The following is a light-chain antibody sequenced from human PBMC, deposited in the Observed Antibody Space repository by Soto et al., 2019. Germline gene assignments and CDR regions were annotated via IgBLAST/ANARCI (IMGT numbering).Light chain of an antibody. J-gene: IGKJ1*01. CDR3: QQYNNWPPWT. Sequence: IVMTQSPATLSVYPGDRATLSCRASQSVSSNLAWYQQKPGQAPRLLIYGASTRATGIPARFSGSGSGTEFTLTISSLQSEDFAVYYCQQYNNWPPWTFGQGTKVEIK. CDR2: GAS. CDR1: QSVSSN. V-gene: IGKV3-15*01.